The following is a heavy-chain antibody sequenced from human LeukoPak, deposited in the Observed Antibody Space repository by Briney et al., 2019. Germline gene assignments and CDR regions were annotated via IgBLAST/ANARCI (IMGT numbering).Heavy chain of an antibody. V-gene: IGHV4-39*07. CDR3: ARDSKLLLFDY. D-gene: IGHD2-15*01. Sequence: SETLSLTCTGSGGSISSSYYWGWIRQPPGKGPEWIGSIYYSGSTYYNPSLKSRVTISVDTSKNQFSLKLSSVTAADTAVYYCARDSKLLLFDYWGQGTLVTVSS. J-gene: IGHJ4*02. CDR2: IYYSGST. CDR1: GGSISSSYY.